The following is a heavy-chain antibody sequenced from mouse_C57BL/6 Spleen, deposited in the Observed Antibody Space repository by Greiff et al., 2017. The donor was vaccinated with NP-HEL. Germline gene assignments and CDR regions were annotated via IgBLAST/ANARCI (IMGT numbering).Heavy chain of an antibody. CDR1: GYAFSSYW. CDR3: ARRGGYAYAMDY. Sequence: QVQLQQSGAELVKPGASVKISCKASGYAFSSYWMNWVKQRPGKGLEWIGQIYPGDGDTNYNGKFKGKATLTADKSSSTAYMQLSSLISEDSAVYFCARRGGYAYAMDYWGQGTSVTVSS. J-gene: IGHJ4*01. CDR2: IYPGDGDT. V-gene: IGHV1-80*01. D-gene: IGHD2-2*01.